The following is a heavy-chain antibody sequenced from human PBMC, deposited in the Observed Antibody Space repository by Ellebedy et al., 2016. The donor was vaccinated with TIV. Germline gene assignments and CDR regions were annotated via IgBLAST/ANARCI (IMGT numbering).Heavy chain of an antibody. J-gene: IGHJ6*03. CDR3: ARDYDPTNYYYMDV. D-gene: IGHD3-3*01. CDR1: GYTFTGYY. CDR2: INPNSGGT. Sequence: ASVKVSXKASGYTFTGYYMHWVRQAPGQGLEWMGWINPNSGGTNYAQKFQGRVTMTRDTSISTAYMELSRLTTDDTAVYYCARDYDPTNYYYMDVWGKGTTVTVSS. V-gene: IGHV1-2*02.